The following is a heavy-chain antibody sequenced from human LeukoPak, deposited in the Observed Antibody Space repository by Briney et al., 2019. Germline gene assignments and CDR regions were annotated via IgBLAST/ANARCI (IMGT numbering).Heavy chain of an antibody. Sequence: ASVKVSCKASGGTFSSYAISWVRQAPGQGLEWMGWINPNSGGTNYVQKFQGRVTMTRDTSISTAYMELSRLRSDDTAVYYCARAVPFDPWGQGTLVTVSS. CDR2: INPNSGGT. J-gene: IGHJ5*02. CDR3: ARAVPFDP. V-gene: IGHV1-2*02. D-gene: IGHD2-2*01. CDR1: GGTFSSYA.